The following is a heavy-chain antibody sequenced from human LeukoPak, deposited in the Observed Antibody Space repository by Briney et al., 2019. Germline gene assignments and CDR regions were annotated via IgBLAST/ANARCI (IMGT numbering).Heavy chain of an antibody. V-gene: IGHV4-4*02. CDR2: IYETGST. J-gene: IGHJ4*02. CDR1: GGSISSRHW. CDR3: ARDRGDTATIDY. D-gene: IGHD5-18*01. Sequence: PSETLSLTCAVSGGSISSRHWWSWVRQPPGKGLEWIGEIYETGSTNYNPSLESRVTISLDKSKNQFSLSLNSVTAADTAVYYCARDRGDTATIDYWGRGILVTVSS.